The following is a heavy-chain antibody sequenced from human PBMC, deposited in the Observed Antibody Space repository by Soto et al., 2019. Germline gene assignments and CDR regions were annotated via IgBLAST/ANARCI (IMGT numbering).Heavy chain of an antibody. CDR1: GFTVSSNY. D-gene: IGHD6-6*01. CDR3: AREGFSYGGSSGGDTYSYHYIYV. Sequence: GGSLRLSCAASGFTVSSNYMSWVRQAPGKGLEWVSVIYSGGSTYYADSVKGRFTISRDKSKNPLYLQMSSRRAEDTDVYYCAREGFSYGGSSGGDTYSYHYIYVWGRETTFTI. CDR2: IYSGGST. V-gene: IGHV3-66*01. J-gene: IGHJ6*03.